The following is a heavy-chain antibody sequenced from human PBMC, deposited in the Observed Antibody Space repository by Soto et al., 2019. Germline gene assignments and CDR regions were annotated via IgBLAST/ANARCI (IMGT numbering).Heavy chain of an antibody. Sequence: RGSLRLSCAASGFTFSGSAVHWVRKASGKGLEWVGRIRSKVTSYATTYAASVKGRFIISRDDSKHTAYLQMNSLKSDDTAVYYCTRHEAYCGSDCHKFDWFYPWSQGSLVAVSS. CDR3: TRHEAYCGSDCHKFDWFYP. V-gene: IGHV3-73*01. CDR2: IRSKVTSYAT. D-gene: IGHD2-21*02. CDR1: GFTFSGSA. J-gene: IGHJ5*02.